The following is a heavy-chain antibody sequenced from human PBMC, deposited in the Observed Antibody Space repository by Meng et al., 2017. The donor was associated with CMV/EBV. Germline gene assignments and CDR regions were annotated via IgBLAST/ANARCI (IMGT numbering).Heavy chain of an antibody. CDR2: IYNDDSI. Sequence: GGSLRLSCAASGFTVSGNHMSWVRQAPGKGLEWISVIYNDDSIHYVDSVKGRFTISRDDSKNTLYLQMNSLRAEDTAVYYCSYRYYFDYWGQGTMVTVSS. D-gene: IGHD3-16*02. CDR3: SYRYYFDY. J-gene: IGHJ4*02. V-gene: IGHV3-53*01. CDR1: GFTVSGNH.